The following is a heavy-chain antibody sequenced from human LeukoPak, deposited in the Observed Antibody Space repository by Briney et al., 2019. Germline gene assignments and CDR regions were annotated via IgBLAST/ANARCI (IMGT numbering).Heavy chain of an antibody. CDR1: GFIFSNYW. CDR2: IKGDGSDK. CDR3: ARDSLIQYGSGSRWGFDN. Sequence: GGSLRLSCAASGFIFSNYWMSWVRQAPGKGPEWVADIKGDGSDKYYVGSVKGRFTISRDNAKNSLYLQMNSLRAEDTAVYYCARDSLIQYGSGSRWGFDNWGQGILVTVSS. V-gene: IGHV3-7*03. J-gene: IGHJ4*02. D-gene: IGHD3-10*01.